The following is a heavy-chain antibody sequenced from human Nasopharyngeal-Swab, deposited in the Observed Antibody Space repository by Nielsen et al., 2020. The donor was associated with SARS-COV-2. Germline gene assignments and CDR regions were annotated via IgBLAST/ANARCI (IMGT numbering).Heavy chain of an antibody. CDR2: ISSSSSYI. V-gene: IGHV3-21*01. J-gene: IGHJ6*02. Sequence: LSLTCAASGFTFSSYSMNWVRQAPGKGLEWVSSISSSSSYIYYADSVKGRFTISRDNAKNSLYLQMNSLRAEDTAVYYCARTIAAAGPYGMDVWGQGTTVTVSS. CDR1: GFTFSSYS. D-gene: IGHD6-13*01. CDR3: ARTIAAAGPYGMDV.